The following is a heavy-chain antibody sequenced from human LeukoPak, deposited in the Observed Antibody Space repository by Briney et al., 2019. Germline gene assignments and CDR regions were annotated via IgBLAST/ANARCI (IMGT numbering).Heavy chain of an antibody. V-gene: IGHV2-5*01. D-gene: IGHD5-24*01. CDR2: ICWNDDK. CDR1: GFSLSTSGVG. Sequence: SGPTLVKPTQTLTLTCTFSGFSLSTSGVGVGWIRQPPGKALEWLALICWNDDKRYSPSLKSRLTITKDTSKNQVVLTMTNMDPVDTAAYYCAHSLPEMATIKNRYYFDYWGQGTLVTVSS. J-gene: IGHJ4*02. CDR3: AHSLPEMATIKNRYYFDY.